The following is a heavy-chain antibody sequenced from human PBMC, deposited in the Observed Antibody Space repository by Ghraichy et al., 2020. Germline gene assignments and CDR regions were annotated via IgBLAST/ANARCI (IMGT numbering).Heavy chain of an antibody. Sequence: GGSLRLSCAASGFTFSSYWMSWVRQAPGKGLEWVANIKQDGSEKYYVDSVKGRFTISRDNAKNSLYLQMNSLRAEDTAVYYCARDRIGWDMVRGVPNWFDPWGQGTLVTVSS. CDR3: ARDRIGWDMVRGVPNWFDP. J-gene: IGHJ5*02. V-gene: IGHV3-7*03. CDR1: GFTFSSYW. D-gene: IGHD3-10*01. CDR2: IKQDGSEK.